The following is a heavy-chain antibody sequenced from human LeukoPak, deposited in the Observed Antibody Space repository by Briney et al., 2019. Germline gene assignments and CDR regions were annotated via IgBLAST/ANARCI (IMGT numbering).Heavy chain of an antibody. V-gene: IGHV1-69*05. CDR2: IMPIFGTA. CDR3: ARVVVAGDIWWFDP. D-gene: IGHD6-19*01. CDR1: LGTLSSYA. Sequence: SVKVSCKASLGTLSSYAISWVRQAPGQGLEWMGGIMPIFGTANYAQKFQGRVTITTDESTSTAYMELSSLRSEDTAVYYCARVVVAGDIWWFDPWGQGTLVTVSS. J-gene: IGHJ5*02.